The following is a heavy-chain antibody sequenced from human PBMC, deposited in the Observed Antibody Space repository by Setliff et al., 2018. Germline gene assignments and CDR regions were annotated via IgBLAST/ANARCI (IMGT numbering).Heavy chain of an antibody. J-gene: IGHJ6*04. CDR2: INSDGSST. Sequence: GGSLRLACAASGFTFRSYWMHWVRQAPGQGLVWVSRINSDGSSTNYADSVKGRFTISRDNAKNTLYLQMSSLRFDDTAVYYCASVQWEIAVKFHYNRMDVWGEGTQVTVSS. CDR3: ASVQWEIAVKFHYNRMDV. V-gene: IGHV3-74*01. CDR1: GFTFRSYW. D-gene: IGHD1-26*01.